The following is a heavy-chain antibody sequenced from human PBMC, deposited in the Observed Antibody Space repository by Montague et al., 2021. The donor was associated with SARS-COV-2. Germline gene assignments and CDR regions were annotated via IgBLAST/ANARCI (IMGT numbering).Heavy chain of an antibody. CDR1: GGSISSYY. V-gene: IGHV4-59*01. J-gene: IGHJ4*02. CDR3: ARELEIQDFLSGYYIGD. Sequence: SETLSLTCTVSGGSISSYYCSWIWQPQGPGLEWIGNVYYSESASYNYSPTRRVPISIDTSKTQIALNLTSVTAADTATYFCARELEIQDFLSGYYIGDWGQGTLVTVSS. CDR2: VYYSESA. D-gene: IGHD3-3*01.